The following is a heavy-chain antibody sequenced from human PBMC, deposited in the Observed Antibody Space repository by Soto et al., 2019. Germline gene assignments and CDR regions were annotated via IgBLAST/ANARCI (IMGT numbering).Heavy chain of an antibody. CDR3: ARVQLIFENAFDI. J-gene: IGHJ3*02. CDR2: IYSGGST. V-gene: IGHV3-53*01. Sequence: GGSLRLSCAASGFTVSSNYMSWVRQAPGKGLEWVSVIYSGGSTYYADSVKGRFTISRDNSKNTLYLQMNSLRAEDTAVYYCARVQLIFENAFDIWGQGTMVTVSS. CDR1: GFTVSSNY. D-gene: IGHD3-3*01.